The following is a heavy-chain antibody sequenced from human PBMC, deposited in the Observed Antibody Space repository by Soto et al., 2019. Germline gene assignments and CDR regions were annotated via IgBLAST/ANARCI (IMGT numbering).Heavy chain of an antibody. CDR2: IIPSLGIA. CDR1: GGTFSSYT. D-gene: IGHD3-10*01. V-gene: IGHV1-69*02. J-gene: IGHJ5*02. Sequence: GASVKVSCKASGGTFSSYTISWVRQAPGQGLEWMGRIIPSLGIANYAQKFQGRVTITADKSTSTAYMELSSLRSEDTAVYYCARSSSGSGTYFWLDPWGQGTLVTVSS. CDR3: ARSSSGSGTYFWLDP.